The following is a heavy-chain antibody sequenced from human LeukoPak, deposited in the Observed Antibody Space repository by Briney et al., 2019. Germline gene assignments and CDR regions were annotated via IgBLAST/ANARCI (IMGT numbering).Heavy chain of an antibody. V-gene: IGHV4-31*03. Sequence: PSETLSLTCTVSGGSISSGGEYWSWIRHLPEKGGEWIGYVYYSGSTYYNPSLKGRVTVSLGKSKNHLSLNLTSVTAADTAVYYCSRENGAFSPFGYWGQGTLVTVPS. D-gene: IGHD2-8*01. CDR1: GGSISSGGEY. J-gene: IGHJ4*02. CDR2: VYYSGST. CDR3: SRENGAFSPFGY.